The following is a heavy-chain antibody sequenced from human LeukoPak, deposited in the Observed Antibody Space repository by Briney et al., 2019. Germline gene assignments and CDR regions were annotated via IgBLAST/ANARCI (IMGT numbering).Heavy chain of an antibody. J-gene: IGHJ6*03. CDR3: ARHTMVRGVSGYYYYYMDV. D-gene: IGHD3-10*01. CDR1: GGSISSYY. V-gene: IGHV4-4*09. Sequence: SETLSLTCTVSGGSISSYYWSWIRQPPGKGLKWIGYIYTSGSTNYNPSLKSRVTISVDTSKNQFSLKLSSVTAADTAVYYCARHTMVRGVSGYYYYYMDVWGKGTTVTVSS. CDR2: IYTSGST.